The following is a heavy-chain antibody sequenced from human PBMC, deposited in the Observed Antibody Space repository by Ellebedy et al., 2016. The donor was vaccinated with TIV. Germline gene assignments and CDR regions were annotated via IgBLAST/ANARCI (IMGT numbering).Heavy chain of an antibody. J-gene: IGHJ4*02. D-gene: IGHD1-1*01. CDR2: IIPILGIA. CDR3: ARETTERRGAYFDY. V-gene: IGHV1-69*04. Sequence: SVKVSXXASGGTFSSYAISWVRQAPGQGLEWMGRIIPILGIANYAQKFQGRVTITADESTSTAYMELSSLRSEDTAVYYCARETTERRGAYFDYWGQGTLVTVSS. CDR1: GGTFSSYA.